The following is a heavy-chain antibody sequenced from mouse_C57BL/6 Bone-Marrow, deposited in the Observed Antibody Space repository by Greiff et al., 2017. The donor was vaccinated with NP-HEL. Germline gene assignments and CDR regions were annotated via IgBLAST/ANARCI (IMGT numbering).Heavy chain of an antibody. V-gene: IGHV5-4*01. Sequence: VQLKESGGGLVKPGGSLKLSCAASGFTFSSYAMSWVRQTPEKRLEWVATISDGGSYTYYPDNVKGRFTISRDNAKNNLYLQMSHLKSEDTAMYYCARDAYPYYAMDYWGQGTSVTVSS. CDR2: ISDGGSYT. CDR1: GFTFSSYA. J-gene: IGHJ4*01. D-gene: IGHD5-1*01. CDR3: ARDAYPYYAMDY.